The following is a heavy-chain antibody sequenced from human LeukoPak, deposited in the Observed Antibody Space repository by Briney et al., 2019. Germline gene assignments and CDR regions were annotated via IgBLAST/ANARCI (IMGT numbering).Heavy chain of an antibody. J-gene: IGHJ4*02. V-gene: IGHV3-30*03. CDR2: ISYDGSNK. Sequence: GGSLRLSCAASGFTFSSYGMHWVRQAPGKGLEWVAVISYDGSNKYYADSVKGRFAISRDNSKNTLYLQMNSLRAEDTAVYYCATIVVVTAIQYYFDYWGQGTLVTVSS. D-gene: IGHD2-21*02. CDR3: ATIVVVTAIQYYFDY. CDR1: GFTFSSYG.